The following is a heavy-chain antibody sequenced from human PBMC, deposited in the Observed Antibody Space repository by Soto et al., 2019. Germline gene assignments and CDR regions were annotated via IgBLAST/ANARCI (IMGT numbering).Heavy chain of an antibody. CDR1: GFSLSTSGAG. CDR3: AHKGGRGAGMDV. J-gene: IGHJ6*02. D-gene: IGHD2-15*01. V-gene: IGHV2-5*02. CDR2: IYWDDDK. Sequence: QITLKESGPTLVKPTQTLTLTCTFSGFSLSTSGAGVVWIRQPPGKALEWLALIYWDDDKRYSPSLKSRLTITTDTSKNQVVLTMTNMDPVDTATYYCAHKGGRGAGMDVWGQGTTVTVSS.